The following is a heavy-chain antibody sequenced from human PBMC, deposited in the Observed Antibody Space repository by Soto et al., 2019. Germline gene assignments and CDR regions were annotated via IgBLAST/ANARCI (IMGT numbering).Heavy chain of an antibody. Sequence: GGSLRLSCAASGFTFSSYSMNWVRQAPGKGLEWVSSISSSSSYIYYADSVKGRFTISRDNAKNSLYLQMNSLRAEDTAVYYCARDSPSFFEMVNFYFDYWGQGTLVTVSS. J-gene: IGHJ4*02. V-gene: IGHV3-21*01. D-gene: IGHD3-3*01. CDR2: ISSSSSYI. CDR1: GFTFSSYS. CDR3: ARDSPSFFEMVNFYFDY.